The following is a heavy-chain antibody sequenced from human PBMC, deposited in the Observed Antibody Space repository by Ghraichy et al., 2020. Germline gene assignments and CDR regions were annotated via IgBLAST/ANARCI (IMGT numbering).Heavy chain of an antibody. CDR1: RFTFSDST. Sequence: GGSLRLSCAASRFTFSDSTMHWVRQASGKGLEWVGRIRSKAESYATVYAASVKGRFTISRDDSKNTAYLQMNSLKTEDTAVYFCTRSRDWGFDLWGQGTLVTVCS. CDR3: TRSRDWGFDL. D-gene: IGHD3-16*01. V-gene: IGHV3-73*01. J-gene: IGHJ4*02. CDR2: IRSKAESYAT.